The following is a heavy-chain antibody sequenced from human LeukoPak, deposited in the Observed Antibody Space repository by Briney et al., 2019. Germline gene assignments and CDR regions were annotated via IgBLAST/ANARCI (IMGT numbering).Heavy chain of an antibody. V-gene: IGHV1-46*01. CDR1: GYTFTSYY. CDR2: INPSGGST. CDR3: ARVTSVTTYWFDP. D-gene: IGHD4-17*01. Sequence: GASVKVSCKASGYTFTSYYMHWVRQAPGQGLEWMGIINPSGGSTSYAQKFQGRVTMTRDMSTSTAYMELSSLRSEDTAVYYCARVTSVTTYWFDPWGQGTLVTVSS. J-gene: IGHJ5*02.